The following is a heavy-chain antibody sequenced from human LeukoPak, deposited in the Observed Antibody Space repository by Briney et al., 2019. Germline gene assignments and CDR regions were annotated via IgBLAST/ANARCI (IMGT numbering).Heavy chain of an antibody. V-gene: IGHV4-59*11. D-gene: IGHD3-16*01. J-gene: IGHJ4*02. Sequence: PSETLSLTCTVSGGSISDPYWSWIRQPPGKGLEWIGYIHYSGSTNYNPSLKSRGTISVDTSKSQLSLKLSSVTVADTAVYYCGGVGGENSLDYGGQGTLVTVSS. CDR1: GGSISDPY. CDR2: IHYSGST. CDR3: GGVGGENSLDY.